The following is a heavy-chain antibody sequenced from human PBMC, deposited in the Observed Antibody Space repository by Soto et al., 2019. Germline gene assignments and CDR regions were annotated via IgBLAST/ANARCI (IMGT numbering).Heavy chain of an antibody. V-gene: IGHV4-31*03. CDR1: GGSISSGGYY. CDR2: IYYSGST. Sequence: QVQLQESGPGLVKPSQTLSLTCTVSGGSISSGGYYWSWIRQHPGKGLEGFGYIYYSGSTYYNPSLKSRVTISVDTSKNQFSLKLSSVTAADTAVYYCARVAQVPRAYYDFWSGYQNWFDPWGQGTLVTVSS. D-gene: IGHD3-3*01. CDR3: ARVAQVPRAYYDFWSGYQNWFDP. J-gene: IGHJ5*02.